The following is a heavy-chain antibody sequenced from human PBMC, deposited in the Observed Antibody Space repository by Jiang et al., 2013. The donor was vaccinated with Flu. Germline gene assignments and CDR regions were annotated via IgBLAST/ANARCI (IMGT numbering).Heavy chain of an antibody. CDR3: ARDGAYCTGGDCFPQVDY. Sequence: PGLVKPSQTLSLTCTVSGGSTSSGGQYWSWIRQLPGKGLEWIGYIYHSGSTSYNPSLQSRVTISIDTSKNQFSLKVNSVTAADTAVYFCARDGAYCTGGDCFPQVDYWGQGTLVTVSS. J-gene: IGHJ4*02. CDR1: GGSTSSGGQY. V-gene: IGHV4-31*03. D-gene: IGHD2-8*02. CDR2: IYHSGST.